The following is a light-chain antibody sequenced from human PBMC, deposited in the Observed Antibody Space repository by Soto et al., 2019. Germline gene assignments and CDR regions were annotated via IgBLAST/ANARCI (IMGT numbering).Light chain of an antibody. J-gene: IGLJ3*02. CDR1: SSDVGGYNY. CDR3: FTYTTSRTLV. CDR2: EVS. Sequence: QSALTQPASVSGSPGQSITISCTGTSSDVGGYNYVSWYQQHPAKAPKLMIYEVSNRPSGVSHRFSGSTSGNTASLTISGLQAEDEADYYCFTYTTSRTLVFGGWPKLSVL. V-gene: IGLV2-14*01.